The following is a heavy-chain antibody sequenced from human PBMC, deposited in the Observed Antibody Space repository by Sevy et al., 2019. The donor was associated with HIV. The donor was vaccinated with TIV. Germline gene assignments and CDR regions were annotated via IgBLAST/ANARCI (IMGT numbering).Heavy chain of an antibody. Sequence: RGSLRLSCEVPGFTFNSYSFNWVRQAPGKGLEWISYISTSSDITYYEESVQGRFTISRDNVKNSLYLQMNSLRVEDTAIYYCARGTGIRSLYYFAYWGQGTLVTVSS. CDR2: ISTSSDIT. CDR1: GFTFNSYS. V-gene: IGHV3-48*01. J-gene: IGHJ4*02. D-gene: IGHD1-1*01. CDR3: ARGTGIRSLYYFAY.